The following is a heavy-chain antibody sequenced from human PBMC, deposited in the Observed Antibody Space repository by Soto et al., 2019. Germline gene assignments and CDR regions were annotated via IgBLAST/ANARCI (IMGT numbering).Heavy chain of an antibody. Sequence: GGSLRLSCAASGFTVSSNYMSWVRQAPGKGLEWVSVIYSGGSTYYADSVKGRFTISRDNSKNTLYLQMNSLRAEDTAVYYCARDLWGDYEGEYYFDYWGQGTLVTVSS. V-gene: IGHV3-66*01. CDR2: IYSGGST. J-gene: IGHJ4*02. D-gene: IGHD4-17*01. CDR3: ARDLWGDYEGEYYFDY. CDR1: GFTVSSNY.